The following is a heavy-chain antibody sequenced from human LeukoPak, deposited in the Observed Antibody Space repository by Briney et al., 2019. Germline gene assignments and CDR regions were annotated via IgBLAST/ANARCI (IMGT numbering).Heavy chain of an antibody. CDR1: GYSFTSYW. V-gene: IGHV5-51*01. Sequence: GESLKISCKGSGYSFTSYWIGWVRQMPGKGLEWMGIIYPGGSDTRYSPSFQGQVTISADKSISTAYLQWSSLKASDTAMYDCARLKDVDTAMAFDYWGQGTLVTVSS. CDR3: ARLKDVDTAMAFDY. D-gene: IGHD5-18*01. J-gene: IGHJ4*02. CDR2: IYPGGSDT.